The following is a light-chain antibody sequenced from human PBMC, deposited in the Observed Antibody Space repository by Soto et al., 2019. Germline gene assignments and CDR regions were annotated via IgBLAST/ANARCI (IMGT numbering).Light chain of an antibody. Sequence: VMTQSPGTLSLSPEERATLSCRASQTVSSTYLAWYQQRPGQAPRLLMYGASSRATGIPDRFSGSGSETDFTLTISRLEPDDFAVYYCQDYGSSRTFGQGTKVEIK. J-gene: IGKJ1*01. CDR2: GAS. V-gene: IGKV3-20*01. CDR3: QDYGSSRT. CDR1: QTVSSTY.